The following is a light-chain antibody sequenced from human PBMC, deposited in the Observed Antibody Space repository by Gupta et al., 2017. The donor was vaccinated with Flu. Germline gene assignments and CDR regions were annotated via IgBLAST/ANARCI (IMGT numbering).Light chain of an antibody. V-gene: IGLV4-69*01. Sequence: QRPDKGPRFLMQIHSGGSHVRGDGIPARFSGSSSGAQRYLTISSLQSEDEANYYCQTWGTITVFGGGTKLTVL. J-gene: IGLJ3*02. CDR3: QTWGTITV. CDR2: IHSGGSH.